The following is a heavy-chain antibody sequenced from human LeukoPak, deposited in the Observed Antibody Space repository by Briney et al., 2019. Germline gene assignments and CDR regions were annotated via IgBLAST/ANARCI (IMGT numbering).Heavy chain of an antibody. J-gene: IGHJ4*02. CDR1: GGSISSSSYY. V-gene: IGHV4-39*07. CDR3: ARDPVTACSGGSCYSDY. Sequence: PSETLSLTCTVSGGSISSSSYYWGWIRQPPGKGLEWIGSIYYSGGTYYNPSLKSRVTISVDTSKNQFSLKLSSVTAADTAVYYCARDPVTACSGGSCYSDYWGQGTLVTVSS. CDR2: IYYSGGT. D-gene: IGHD2-15*01.